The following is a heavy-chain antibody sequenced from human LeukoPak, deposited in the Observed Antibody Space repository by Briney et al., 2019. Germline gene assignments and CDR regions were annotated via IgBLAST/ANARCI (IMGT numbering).Heavy chain of an antibody. CDR3: ARTHSSLDAFDV. CDR1: GGSISVCGYY. D-gene: IGHD3-22*01. V-gene: IGHV4-39*01. Sequence: TSETLSLTCSVSGGSISVCGYYWGWIRQSHEKGLEWIANIYYSETTYYSPSLERRVTISVETSKSQFSLRMTSVAAADTAVYYCARTHSSLDAFDVWGQGTMVIVSS. J-gene: IGHJ3*01. CDR2: IYYSETT.